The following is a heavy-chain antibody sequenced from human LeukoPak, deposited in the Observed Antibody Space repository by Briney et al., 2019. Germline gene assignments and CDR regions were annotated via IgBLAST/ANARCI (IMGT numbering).Heavy chain of an antibody. CDR3: ARAVTILPWGHFDY. CDR2: IYYSGSS. CDR1: GGSISSSSYY. D-gene: IGHD3-3*01. Sequence: SETLSLTCTVSGGSISSSSYYWGWIRQPPGKGLEWIGSIYYSGSSYYNPSLKRRVTISVDTSKNHFSLKVSSVTAADTAVYYCARAVTILPWGHFDYWGQGTLVTVSS. V-gene: IGHV4-39*02. J-gene: IGHJ4*02.